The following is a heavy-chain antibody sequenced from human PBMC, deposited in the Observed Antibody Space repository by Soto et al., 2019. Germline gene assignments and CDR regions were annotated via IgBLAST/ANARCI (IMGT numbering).Heavy chain of an antibody. Sequence: SETLSLTCTVSGGSISSSSYYWGWIRQPPGKGLEWIGSIYYSGSTYYNPSLKSRVTISVDTSKNQFSLKLSSVTAADTAVYYCASLGGWLVDYWGQGTLVTVSS. J-gene: IGHJ4*02. V-gene: IGHV4-39*01. CDR3: ASLGGWLVDY. CDR1: GGSISSSSYY. CDR2: IYYSGST. D-gene: IGHD6-19*01.